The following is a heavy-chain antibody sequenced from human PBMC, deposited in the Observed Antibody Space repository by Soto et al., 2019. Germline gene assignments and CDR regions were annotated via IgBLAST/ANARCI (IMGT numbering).Heavy chain of an antibody. V-gene: IGHV3-74*01. J-gene: IGHJ2*01. CDR3: ARGGSLNWYFDL. D-gene: IGHD1-26*01. CDR2: INSDGSSA. CDR1: GFTFSSYW. Sequence: EVQLVESGGGLVQPGGSLRLSCAASGFTFSSYWMHWVRQAPGKGLVWVSRINSDGSSASYAYSVEGRFTISRDNAKNTLYLQMNTLRAEDTAVYYCARGGSLNWYFDLWCRGTLVTVSS.